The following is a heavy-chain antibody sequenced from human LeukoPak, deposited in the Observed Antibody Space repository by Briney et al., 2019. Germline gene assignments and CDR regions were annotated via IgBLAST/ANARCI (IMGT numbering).Heavy chain of an antibody. V-gene: IGHV1-2*02. Sequence: ASVKVSCKASGYTFTGYYMHWVRQAPGQGLEWMGWINPNSGGTNYAQKFQGRVTMTRDTSISTAYMELSSLRSEDTAVYYCARGVRVRGVYRVLGYWGQGTLVTVSS. CDR1: GYTFTGYY. D-gene: IGHD3-10*01. CDR3: ARGVRVRGVYRVLGY. J-gene: IGHJ4*02. CDR2: INPNSGGT.